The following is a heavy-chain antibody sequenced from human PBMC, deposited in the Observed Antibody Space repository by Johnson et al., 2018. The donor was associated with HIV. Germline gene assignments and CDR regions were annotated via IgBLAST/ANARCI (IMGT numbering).Heavy chain of an antibody. CDR1: GFSFSSYA. V-gene: IGHV3-30*04. CDR2: ISSDGTNT. CDR3: ARDPGPGSSSHERSWGGFDL. Sequence: VQLVESGGGVVQPGRSLRLSCAASGFSFSSYAMHWVRQAPGKGLEWVAVISSDGTNTYYTDSVKGRFTISRDNTKNTVSLQMIILRPKDTGVYYCARDPGPGSSSHERSWGGFDLWGQGTMVAVSS. D-gene: IGHD1-26*01. J-gene: IGHJ3*01.